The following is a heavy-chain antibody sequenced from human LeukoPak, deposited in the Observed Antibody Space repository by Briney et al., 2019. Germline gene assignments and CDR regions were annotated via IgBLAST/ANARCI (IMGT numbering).Heavy chain of an antibody. V-gene: IGHV3-7*01. D-gene: IGHD2-2*01. Sequence: GGSLRLSCSASGFTFTYYWMTWVRQAPGKGLERVANIKQDGSAQYYVDSVKGRSTISRDNAQKSLYLQMNRLRVEDTAVYYCARGRSSTPPYYMDVWGKGTTVTVSS. CDR2: IKQDGSAQ. J-gene: IGHJ6*03. CDR3: ARGRSSTPPYYMDV. CDR1: GFTFTYYW.